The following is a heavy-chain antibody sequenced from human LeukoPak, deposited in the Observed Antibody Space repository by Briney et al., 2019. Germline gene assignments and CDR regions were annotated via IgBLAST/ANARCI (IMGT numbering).Heavy chain of an antibody. J-gene: IGHJ4*02. V-gene: IGHV4-39*07. CDR1: GGSISSSSYY. CDR3: ARKSSTSGWYAYYFDY. Sequence: SETLSLTCTVSGGSISSSSYYWGWIRQPPGKGLEWIGEIYHSGSANYNPSLKSRVTISVDKSKNQFSLKLSSVTAADTAVYYCARKSSTSGWYAYYFDYWGQGTLVTVSS. CDR2: IYHSGSA. D-gene: IGHD6-19*01.